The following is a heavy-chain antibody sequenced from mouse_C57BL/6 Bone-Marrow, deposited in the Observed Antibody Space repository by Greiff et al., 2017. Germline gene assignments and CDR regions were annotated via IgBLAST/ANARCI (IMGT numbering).Heavy chain of an antibody. V-gene: IGHV1-18*01. D-gene: IGHD2-3*01. Sequence: EVQLQEPGPELVKPGASVKIPCKASGYTFTDYNMDWVKQSHGKSLEWIGDINPNNGGTIYNQKFKGKATLTVDKSSSTAYMELRSLTSEDTAVYYCAGREWLLPLYYAIDDWGQGTSVTVSS. CDR3: AGREWLLPLYYAIDD. CDR1: GYTFTDYN. J-gene: IGHJ4*01. CDR2: INPNNGGT.